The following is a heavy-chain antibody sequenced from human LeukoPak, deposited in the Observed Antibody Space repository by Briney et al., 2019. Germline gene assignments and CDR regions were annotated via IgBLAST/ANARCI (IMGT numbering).Heavy chain of an antibody. V-gene: IGHV3-20*04. J-gene: IGHJ4*02. Sequence: GGSLRLSCAASGFTFDDYGMSWVRHAPGKGLEWVSGINWNGGSTGYADSVKGRFTISRDNAKNSLYLQMNSLRAEDTALYYCARDGVVAAAFPGDYFDYWGQGTLVTVSS. D-gene: IGHD6-13*01. CDR3: ARDGVVAAAFPGDYFDY. CDR2: INWNGGST. CDR1: GFTFDDYG.